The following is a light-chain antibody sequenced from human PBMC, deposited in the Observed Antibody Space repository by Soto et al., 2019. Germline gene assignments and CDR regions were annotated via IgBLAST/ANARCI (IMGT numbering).Light chain of an antibody. CDR1: QTVLTN. Sequence: EIVLTQSPATLSVSPGERATLSCRTSQTVLTNLAWYQQKPGQAPRLLVYGASTRATDVPASFSGSGSGTDFTLTISRLEPEDFAVYYCQQYGSSTWTFGQGTKVDIK. V-gene: IGKV3-20*01. J-gene: IGKJ1*01. CDR3: QQYGSSTWT. CDR2: GAS.